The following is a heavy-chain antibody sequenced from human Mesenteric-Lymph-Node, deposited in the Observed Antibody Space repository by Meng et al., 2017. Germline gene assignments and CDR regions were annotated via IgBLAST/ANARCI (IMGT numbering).Heavy chain of an antibody. CDR3: ARALRIQLWLPVPYYYYGMDV. D-gene: IGHD5-18*01. CDR1: GFTFSSYE. J-gene: IGHJ6*02. CDR2: ISSSGSTI. V-gene: IGHV3-48*03. Sequence: GESLKISCAASGFTFSSYEMNWVRQAPGKGLEWVSYISSSGSTIYYADSVKGRFTISRDNAKNSLYLQMNSLRAEDTAVYYCARALRIQLWLPVPYYYYGMDVWGQGTTVTVSS.